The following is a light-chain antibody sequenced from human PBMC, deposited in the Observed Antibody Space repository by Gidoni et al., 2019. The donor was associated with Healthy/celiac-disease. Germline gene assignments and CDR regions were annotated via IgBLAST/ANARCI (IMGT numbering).Light chain of an antibody. CDR1: QSVSSSY. J-gene: IGKJ1*01. CDR3: QQYGSSPPWT. CDR2: GAS. V-gene: IGKV3-20*01. Sequence: ESVLTQSPGTLSLSPGERATLSCRASQSVSSSYLAWYQQKPGQAPRLLIYGASSRATGIPDRFSGSGSGIAFTLTISRLEPEDFAVYYCQQYGSSPPWTFGQGTKVEIK.